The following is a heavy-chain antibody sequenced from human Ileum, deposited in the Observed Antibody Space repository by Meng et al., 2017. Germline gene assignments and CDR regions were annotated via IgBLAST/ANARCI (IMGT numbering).Heavy chain of an antibody. Sequence: EGRRVESGGGLVHPGGSLRLSCAASGFTVSSNYMTWVRQAPGKGLDWVSIISSGGTTYYADSVTGRFTISRDNSKNTLFLQMNSLRAEDTATYYCARGATTVDYWGQGTLVTVSS. CDR3: ARGATTVDY. V-gene: IGHV3-66*02. J-gene: IGHJ4*02. CDR1: GFTVSSNY. CDR2: ISSGGTT. D-gene: IGHD1-26*01.